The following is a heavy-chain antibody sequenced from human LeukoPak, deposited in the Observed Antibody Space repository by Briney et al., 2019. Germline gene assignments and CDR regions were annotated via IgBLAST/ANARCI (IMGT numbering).Heavy chain of an antibody. Sequence: ASVKVSCKASGYTFTGYYMHWVRQAPGQGLEWMGRINPNSGGTNYAQKFQGRVTMTRDTSISTAYMGLSRLRSDDTAVYYCARVYYYDSSGYHFDYWGQGTLVTVSS. D-gene: IGHD3-22*01. V-gene: IGHV1-2*06. CDR2: INPNSGGT. J-gene: IGHJ4*02. CDR1: GYTFTGYY. CDR3: ARVYYYDSSGYHFDY.